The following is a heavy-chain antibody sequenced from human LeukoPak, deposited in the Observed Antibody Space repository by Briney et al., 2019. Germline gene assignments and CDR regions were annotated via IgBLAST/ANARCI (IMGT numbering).Heavy chain of an antibody. Sequence: GRSLRLSCAASGFNFSSYGMHWVRQAPGKGLEGVAVIWYDGSNKYYADSVKGRFTISRDNSKNTLYLQMNSLRAEDTAVYYCAKSPDPSGSYYDYWGQGTLVTVSS. D-gene: IGHD1-26*01. CDR3: AKSPDPSGSYYDY. V-gene: IGHV3-33*06. CDR1: GFNFSSYG. CDR2: IWYDGSNK. J-gene: IGHJ4*02.